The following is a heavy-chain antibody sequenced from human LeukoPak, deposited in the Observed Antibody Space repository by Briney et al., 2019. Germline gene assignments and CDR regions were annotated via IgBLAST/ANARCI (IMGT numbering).Heavy chain of an antibody. D-gene: IGHD3-22*01. Sequence: GGSLRLSCSASGFTFSNYTMHWVRQAPGKGLEWVAVISYDGSNKYYADSVKGRFTISRDNSKNTLYLQMNSLRAEDTAVYYCAKEAFDSSGSSDYWGQGTLVTVSS. V-gene: IGHV3-30*04. CDR1: GFTFSNYT. CDR2: ISYDGSNK. CDR3: AKEAFDSSGSSDY. J-gene: IGHJ4*02.